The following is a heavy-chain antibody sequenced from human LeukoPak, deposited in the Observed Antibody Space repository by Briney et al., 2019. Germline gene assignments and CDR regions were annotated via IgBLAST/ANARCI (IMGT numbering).Heavy chain of an antibody. CDR3: AKDRPNGSDH. V-gene: IGHV3-23*01. CDR2: INGNGDGT. CDR1: GSTFVGYA. Sequence: PGGSLRLSCAASGSTFVGYAMSWVRQAPGKGLEWVSGINGNGDGTYYADSVKGRFTISRDNSKNTLYLQMNRLGAEDTAVYYCAKDRPNGSDHWGQGTLVTVSS. J-gene: IGHJ5*02. D-gene: IGHD1-26*01.